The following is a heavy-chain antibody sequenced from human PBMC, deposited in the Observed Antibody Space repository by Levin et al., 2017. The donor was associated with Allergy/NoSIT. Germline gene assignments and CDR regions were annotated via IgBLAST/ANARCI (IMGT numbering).Heavy chain of an antibody. Sequence: LSLTCAASGFTVSNDYIAWVRQAPGKGLEWVSIIYTGGSTYHADSVKGRFTISRDNSKNTVYLQMNNLRADDTALYYCARARSHTGYDDAFDIWGQGTMVTVSS. CDR3: ARARSHTGYDDAFDI. CDR1: GFTVSNDY. D-gene: IGHD5-12*01. V-gene: IGHV3-53*01. J-gene: IGHJ3*02. CDR2: IYTGGST.